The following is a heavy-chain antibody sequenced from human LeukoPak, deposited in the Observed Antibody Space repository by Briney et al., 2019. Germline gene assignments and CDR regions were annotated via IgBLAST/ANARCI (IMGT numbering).Heavy chain of an antibody. CDR3: VRGGVTGSGTYYVLN. Sequence: GGSLRLSCAASGFTFSSYWMHWVRQVPGKGLVWVSRINNDGSTTRYADSVKGRFTISRDNAKNTVYLQMNSLRAEGTAVYYCVRGGVTGSGTYYVLNWGQGTLITVSS. CDR1: GFTFSSYW. V-gene: IGHV3-74*01. D-gene: IGHD3-10*01. J-gene: IGHJ4*02. CDR2: INNDGSTT.